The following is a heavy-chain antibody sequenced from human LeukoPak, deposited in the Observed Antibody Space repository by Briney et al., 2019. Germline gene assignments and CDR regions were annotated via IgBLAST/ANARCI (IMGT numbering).Heavy chain of an antibody. CDR1: GYSFTSYW. V-gene: IGHV5-51*01. Sequence: GESLKISCKGSGYSFTSYWIAWVRQMPGKGPEWMGIIYPGDSDTRYSPPFQGQVTISADKSISTAYLQWSSLKASDTGMYSCARGYCSTTSCYPYAFDIWGQGTMVTVSS. CDR3: ARGYCSTTSCYPYAFDI. CDR2: IYPGDSDT. D-gene: IGHD2-2*01. J-gene: IGHJ3*02.